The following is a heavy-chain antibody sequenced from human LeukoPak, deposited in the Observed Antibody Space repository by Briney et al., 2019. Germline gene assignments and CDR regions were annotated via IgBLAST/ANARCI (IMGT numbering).Heavy chain of an antibody. CDR2: IYHSGST. CDR3: ASSMIDAFDI. D-gene: IGHD3-16*01. J-gene: IGHJ3*02. CDR1: GGSISSGGYS. V-gene: IGHV4-30-2*01. Sequence: SETLSLTCAVSGGSISSGGYSWSWIRQPPGEGLEWIGYIYHSGSTYYNPSLKSRVTISVDRSKNQFSLKLSSVTAADTAVYYCASSMIDAFDIWGQGTMVTVSS.